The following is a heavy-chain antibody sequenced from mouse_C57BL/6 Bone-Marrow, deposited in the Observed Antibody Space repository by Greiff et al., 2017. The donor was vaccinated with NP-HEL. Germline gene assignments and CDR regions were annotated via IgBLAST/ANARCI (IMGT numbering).Heavy chain of an antibody. V-gene: IGHV5-12*01. CDR1: GFTFSDYY. Sequence: EVKVEESGGGLVQPGGSLKLSCAASGFTFSDYYMYWVRQTPEKRLEWVAYISNGGGSNYHPDTVKGRFPISRDNAKNTLYLQMSRLKSEDTAMYYCARHYYGSSYDFDYWGQGTTLTVSS. CDR3: ARHYYGSSYDFDY. J-gene: IGHJ2*01. D-gene: IGHD1-1*01. CDR2: ISNGGGSN.